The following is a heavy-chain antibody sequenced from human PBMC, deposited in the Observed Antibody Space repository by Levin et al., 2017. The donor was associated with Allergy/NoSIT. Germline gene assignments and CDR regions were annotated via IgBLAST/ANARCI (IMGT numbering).Heavy chain of an antibody. V-gene: IGHV4-4*07. CDR3: AREYSYGQYFFDF. Sequence: SQTLSLTCIVSGDSISGHYWSWIRQPAGKGLEWIGRIFMGGITNYNASLRSRVTISGDMSRNEVSLRLSTVTAADTAIYYCAREYSYGQYFFDFWGPGTQVTVSS. D-gene: IGHD5-18*01. CDR2: IFMGGIT. CDR1: GDSISGHY. J-gene: IGHJ4*02.